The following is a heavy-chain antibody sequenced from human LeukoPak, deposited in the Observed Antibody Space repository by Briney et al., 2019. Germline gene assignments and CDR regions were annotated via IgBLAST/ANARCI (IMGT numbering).Heavy chain of an antibody. CDR1: GFTFSSYS. CDR2: ISSSSSTI. D-gene: IGHD3-22*01. V-gene: IGHV3-48*01. J-gene: IGHJ4*02. Sequence: GGSLRLSCAASGFTFSSYSMNWVRQAPGKGLEWVSYISSSSSTIYYADSVKGRFTISRDNAKNSLYLQMNSLRAEDTAVYYCARDLHDSSGYYHRDWGQGTLVTVSS. CDR3: ARDLHDSSGYYHRD.